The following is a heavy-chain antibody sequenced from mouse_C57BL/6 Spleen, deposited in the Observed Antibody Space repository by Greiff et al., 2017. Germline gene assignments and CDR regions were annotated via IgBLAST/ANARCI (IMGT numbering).Heavy chain of an antibody. CDR2: IWWDDDK. CDR3: ARMGGYEEDYFDY. D-gene: IGHD2-2*01. Sequence: QVTLKESGPGILQPSPTLSLTCPFSGFSLSTFGMGVGWIRQPPGKGLEWLAHIWWDDDKYYNQDLKSRHTISKDTSKNQAFLKIANVDTAETATDYWARMGGYEEDYFDYWGQGTTLTVSS. V-gene: IGHV8-8*01. CDR1: GFSLSTFGMG. J-gene: IGHJ2*01.